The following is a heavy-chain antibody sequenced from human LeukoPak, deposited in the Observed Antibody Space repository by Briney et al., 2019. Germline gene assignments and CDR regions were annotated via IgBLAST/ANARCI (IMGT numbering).Heavy chain of an antibody. CDR3: ATGCSSTSCPIDY. CDR2: FNPEDGET. CDR1: GYTLTELS. J-gene: IGHJ4*02. Sequence: ASVKVSCKVSGYTLTELSMHWVRQAPGKGLEWMGGFNPEDGETIYAQKFQGRVTMTEDTSTDTAYMELSSLRSEDTAVYYCATGCSSTSCPIDYWGQGTLVTVSS. D-gene: IGHD2-2*01. V-gene: IGHV1-24*01.